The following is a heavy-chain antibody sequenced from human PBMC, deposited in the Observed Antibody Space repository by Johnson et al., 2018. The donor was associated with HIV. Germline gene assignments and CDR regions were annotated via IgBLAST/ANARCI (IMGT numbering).Heavy chain of an antibody. V-gene: IGHV3-20*04. CDR3: ARGSRWLLWPGSSFDI. CDR1: GFTFDDYD. Sequence: EQLVESGGGLVKPGGSLRLSCAASGFTFDDYDMTWVRQAPGKGLEWVSGINWNGGSTGYADSLKGRFTISRDNAKNSLYLEMNSLRAEDTAVYYCARGSRWLLWPGSSFDIWGQGTMVTVSS. J-gene: IGHJ3*02. D-gene: IGHD5-24*01. CDR2: INWNGGST.